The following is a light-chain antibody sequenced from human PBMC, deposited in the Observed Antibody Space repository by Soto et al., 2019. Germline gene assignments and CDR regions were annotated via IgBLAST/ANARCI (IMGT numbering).Light chain of an antibody. CDR1: QSVRST. Sequence: EIVMTQSPATLSVSPGERVTLSCRASQSVRSTLAWYQQKPGQVPRVLIYGPSTRAIGIPDRFSGGGSGTEFTLTISSLQSEDFAVYYCQHYNNLWGFGGGTKVEIK. V-gene: IGKV3-15*01. CDR2: GPS. CDR3: QHYNNLWG. J-gene: IGKJ4*01.